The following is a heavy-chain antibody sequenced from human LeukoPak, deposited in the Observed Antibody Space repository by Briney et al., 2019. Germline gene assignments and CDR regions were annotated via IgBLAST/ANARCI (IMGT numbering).Heavy chain of an antibody. D-gene: IGHD6-13*01. CDR3: ARVPYSSSWYLYFDY. Sequence: PSETLSLTCSVSGGSISGYYWSWIRQSPGQGLEWIGYIFYTGSTNYNPSLNSRVTMSVDTSKNQFSLKLGSVAAADTAVYYCARVPYSSSWYLYFDYWGQGTLVTVSS. J-gene: IGHJ4*02. V-gene: IGHV4-59*08. CDR2: IFYTGST. CDR1: GGSISGYY.